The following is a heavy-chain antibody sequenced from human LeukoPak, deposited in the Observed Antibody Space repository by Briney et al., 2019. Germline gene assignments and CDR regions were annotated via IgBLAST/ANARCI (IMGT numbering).Heavy chain of an antibody. V-gene: IGHV1-8*01. CDR1: GYTFTSYD. J-gene: IGHJ5*02. CDR3: ARGNTYSSSWFSTNNWFDP. Sequence: GASVKVSCKASGYTFTSYDINWVRQATGQGLEWMGWMNPNSGNTGYAQKFQGRVTMTRNTSISTAYMELSSLRSEDTAVYYCARGNTYSSSWFSTNNWFDPWGQGTLVTVSS. CDR2: MNPNSGNT. D-gene: IGHD6-13*01.